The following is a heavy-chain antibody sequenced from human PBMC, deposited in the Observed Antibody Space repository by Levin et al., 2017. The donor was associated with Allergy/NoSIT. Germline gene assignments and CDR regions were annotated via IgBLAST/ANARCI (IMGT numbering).Heavy chain of an antibody. J-gene: IGHJ4*02. CDR1: GFNFSDNG. D-gene: IGHD3-10*01. V-gene: IGHV3-30*18. Sequence: GESLKISCVVSGFNFSDNGMHWVRQAPGKGLEWVAGMSYHGSYKFYGDSVKGRFTISRDNSRNTMYLQMDSLRAEDTAIYYCAKDLRPGKWFGESLFDYWGQGTLVTVSS. CDR2: MSYHGSYK. CDR3: AKDLRPGKWFGESLFDY.